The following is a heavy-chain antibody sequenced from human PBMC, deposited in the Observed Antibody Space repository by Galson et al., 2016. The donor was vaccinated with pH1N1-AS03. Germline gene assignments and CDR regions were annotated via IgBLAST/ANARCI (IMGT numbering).Heavy chain of an antibody. CDR2: ISPYNGKT. Sequence: SVKVSCKASGYSFISYGVSWVRQAPGQGLEWMGWISPYNGKTEHAQKVQGRVTLTTDTSTTTAYMELRSLRPDDTAVYDCARGPSTTATKWCLDSWGQGTPVNVSS. V-gene: IGHV1-18*01. J-gene: IGHJ4*02. CDR1: GYSFISYG. D-gene: IGHD4-17*01. CDR3: ARGPSTTATKWCLDS.